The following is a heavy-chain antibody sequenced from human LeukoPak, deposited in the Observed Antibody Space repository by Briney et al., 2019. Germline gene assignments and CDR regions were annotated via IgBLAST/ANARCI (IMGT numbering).Heavy chain of an antibody. D-gene: IGHD3-22*01. CDR2: IHPLDSTT. CDR3: ARRYYHSTEFDP. V-gene: IGHV5-51*01. J-gene: IGHJ5*02. CDR1: GQSFTNYW. Sequence: GESLKISCKASGQSFTNYWIGWVRQMPGKGLEWMGIIHPLDSTTLHTPPFQGQVTISADKSVSTAYLQWSSLQPSDTAMYYCARRYYHSTEFDPWGQGTLVTVSS.